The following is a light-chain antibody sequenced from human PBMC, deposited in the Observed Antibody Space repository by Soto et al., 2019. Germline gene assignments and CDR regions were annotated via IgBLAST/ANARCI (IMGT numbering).Light chain of an antibody. CDR2: GAS. Sequence: EIVMTQSPATLSVSPGERATLSCMASQSVSSNLAWYQQKPGQAPRLLIDGASTRATGIPARFSGSGYGTEFTITISSLQSEDFAVYYCQQYDNWPPYTFGQGTKLEI. V-gene: IGKV3-15*01. CDR3: QQYDNWPPYT. CDR1: QSVSSN. J-gene: IGKJ2*01.